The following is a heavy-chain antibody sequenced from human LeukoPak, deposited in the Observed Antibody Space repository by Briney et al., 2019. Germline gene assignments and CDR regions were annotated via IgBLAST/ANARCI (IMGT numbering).Heavy chain of an antibody. CDR2: IYHSGST. D-gene: IGHD3-9*01. CDR3: ARGVRYFDWYRAFDI. Sequence: SETLSLTCAVYGGSFSGYYWSWIRQPPGKGLEWIGYIYHSGSTYYNPSLKSRVTISVDRSKNQFSLKLSSVTAADTAVYYCARGVRYFDWYRAFDIWGQGTMVTVSS. J-gene: IGHJ3*02. CDR1: GGSFSGYY. V-gene: IGHV4-34*01.